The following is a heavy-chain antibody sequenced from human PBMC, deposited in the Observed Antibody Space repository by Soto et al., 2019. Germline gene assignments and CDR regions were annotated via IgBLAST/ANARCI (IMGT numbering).Heavy chain of an antibody. CDR1: GFTFSSYA. J-gene: IGHJ6*02. Sequence: QVQLVESGGGVVQPGRSLRLSCAASGFTFSSYAMHWVRQAPGKGLEWVAVISYDGSNKYYADSVKGRFTISRDNSKNTLYLQMNSLRAEDTAVYYCARAGERKAGGYYYYGMDVWGQGTTVTVSS. CDR3: ARAGERKAGGYYYYGMDV. D-gene: IGHD2-8*02. V-gene: IGHV3-30-3*01. CDR2: ISYDGSNK.